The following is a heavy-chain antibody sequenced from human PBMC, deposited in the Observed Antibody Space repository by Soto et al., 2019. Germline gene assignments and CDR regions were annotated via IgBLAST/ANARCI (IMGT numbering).Heavy chain of an antibody. CDR2: ISSSGSTI. CDR3: ARAQETDNYWSLCYYYTMDV. Sequence: EVQLVESGGGLVRPGGSLRLSCAASEFTFSNYEMYWVRQAPGKGLEWVSYISSSGSTIYYADSVKGRFTISRDNTKSSLYLQMDSLRAEDTAVYYCARAQETDNYWSLCYYYTMDVWGQGTTVTVSS. D-gene: IGHD3-3*01. V-gene: IGHV3-48*03. J-gene: IGHJ6*02. CDR1: EFTFSNYE.